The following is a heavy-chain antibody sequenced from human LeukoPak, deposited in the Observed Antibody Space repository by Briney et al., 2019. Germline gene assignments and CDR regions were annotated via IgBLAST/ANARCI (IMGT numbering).Heavy chain of an antibody. CDR1: GYTFTIYG. J-gene: IGHJ6*04. CDR3: ARGGATVTAYYWYYGMDV. Sequence: ASVKVSCKASGYTFTIYGISWVRQAPGQGLEWMGWISAYNGNTNYAQKLQGRVTMTTDTSTSTAYMELRSLRSDDTAVYYCARGGATVTAYYWYYGMDVWGKGTTVTVSP. CDR2: ISAYNGNT. V-gene: IGHV1-18*04. D-gene: IGHD4-17*01.